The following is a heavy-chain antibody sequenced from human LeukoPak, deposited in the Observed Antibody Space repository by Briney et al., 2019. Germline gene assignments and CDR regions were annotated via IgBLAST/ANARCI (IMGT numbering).Heavy chain of an antibody. D-gene: IGHD2-2*02. V-gene: IGHV3-30*02. CDR3: AKAHRLYCSSTSCYTFDY. J-gene: IGHJ4*02. CDR1: GFTFSSYG. CDR2: IRYDGSNK. Sequence: GGSLRLSCAASGFTFSSYGMHWVRQAPGKGLEWVAFIRYDGSNKYYADSVKGRFTISRDNSKNTLYLQMNSLRAEDTAVYYCAKAHRLYCSSTSCYTFDYWGQGTLVTVSS.